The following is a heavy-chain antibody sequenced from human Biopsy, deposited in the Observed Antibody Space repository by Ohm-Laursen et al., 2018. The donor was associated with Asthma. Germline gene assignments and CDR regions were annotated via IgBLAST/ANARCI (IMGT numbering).Heavy chain of an antibody. Sequence: ASVKVSCKTSGYTFNSAGITWVRQAPGQGLEWMGWISVYNGITKVAQKLQDRVTMITDTSTSTAYMELRSLRSDDTAVYFCARAVDYSHYYGTDVWGQGTTVTVS. J-gene: IGHJ6*02. V-gene: IGHV1-18*01. CDR3: ARAVDYSHYYGTDV. CDR1: GYTFNSAG. CDR2: ISVYNGIT. D-gene: IGHD3-10*01.